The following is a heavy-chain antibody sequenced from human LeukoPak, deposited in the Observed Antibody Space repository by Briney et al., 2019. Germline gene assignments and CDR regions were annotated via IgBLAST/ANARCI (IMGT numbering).Heavy chain of an antibody. V-gene: IGHV3-23*01. CDR2: ISGSGGST. Sequence: GGSLRLSCAASGFTFSSYAMSWVRQAPGKGLEGVSAISGSGGSTYHADSVKGRFTISRDNSKNTLYLQMNSLRAEDTAVYYCAKGDYYDKEYYFDYWGQGTLVTVSS. CDR3: AKGDYYDKEYYFDY. D-gene: IGHD3-22*01. J-gene: IGHJ4*02. CDR1: GFTFSSYA.